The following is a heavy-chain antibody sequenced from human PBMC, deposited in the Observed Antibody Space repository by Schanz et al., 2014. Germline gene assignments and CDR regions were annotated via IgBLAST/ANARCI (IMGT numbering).Heavy chain of an antibody. CDR1: GFSVSSNY. CDR3: ARDQASTH. Sequence: EVQLVESGGGLIQPGGSLRLSCAASGFSVSSNYMSWVRQAPGKGLEWVSVIYRGGSTYYADSVKGRFTISRDNSKNTLYLQMNSLRSEDTAIYFCARDQASTHWGQGTPVTVSS. V-gene: IGHV3-53*01. CDR2: IYRGGST. J-gene: IGHJ4*02.